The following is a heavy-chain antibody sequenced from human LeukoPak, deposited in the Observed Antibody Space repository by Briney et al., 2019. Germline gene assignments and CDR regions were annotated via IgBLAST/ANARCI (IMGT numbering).Heavy chain of an antibody. CDR1: GFTFSSYS. Sequence: GGSLRLSCAASGFTFSSYSMNWVRQAPGKGLEWVSSISSSSSYIYYADSVKGRFTISRDNAKNSLYLQMNSLRAEDTAVYYCARVSMVRGVNPLGYWGQGTLVTVSS. J-gene: IGHJ4*02. D-gene: IGHD3-10*01. CDR3: ARVSMVRGVNPLGY. CDR2: ISSSSSYI. V-gene: IGHV3-21*01.